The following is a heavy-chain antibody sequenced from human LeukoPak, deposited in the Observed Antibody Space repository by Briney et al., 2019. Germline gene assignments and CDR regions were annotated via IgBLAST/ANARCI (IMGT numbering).Heavy chain of an antibody. Sequence: ASVNVSCKASGYIFSTYGISWVRQAPGQGLKWMGCVSGYNGNTNYAQKLQGRVTMTTDTSTSTAYMELRSLRSDDTAVYYCARRRSEEFDFDCWGQGTLVTVSS. J-gene: IGHJ4*02. V-gene: IGHV1-18*01. CDR1: GYIFSTYG. CDR2: VSGYNGNT. CDR3: ARRRSEEFDFDC. D-gene: IGHD6-19*01.